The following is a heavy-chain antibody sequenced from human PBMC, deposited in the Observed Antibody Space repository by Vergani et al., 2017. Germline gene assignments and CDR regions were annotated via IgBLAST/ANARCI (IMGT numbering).Heavy chain of an antibody. V-gene: IGHV1-69*01. D-gene: IGHD3-22*01. CDR2: IIPIFGTA. J-gene: IGHJ3*02. CDR3: ARNYYDSSGYYYPPAAFDI. CDR1: GGTFSSYA. Sequence: QVQLVQSGAEVKKPGSSVKVSCKASGGTFSSYAISWVRQAPGQGLEWMGGIIPIFGTANYAQKFQGRVTITADESTSTAYMELSSLRSEDTAVYYCARNYYDSSGYYYPPAAFDIWGQGTTVTVSS.